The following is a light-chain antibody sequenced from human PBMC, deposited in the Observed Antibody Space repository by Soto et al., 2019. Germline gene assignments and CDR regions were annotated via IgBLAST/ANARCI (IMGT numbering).Light chain of an antibody. CDR1: QSVSSSD. Sequence: EIVLTQSPGTLSLSPGERATLSCRAIQSVSSSDLAWYQQKPGQAPRLLIYGTSSRATGIPDRFSGSGFGTDFTLTISRLEPEDFAVYYCQQYNGSPPLTFGGGTKVEIK. CDR3: QQYNGSPPLT. V-gene: IGKV3-20*01. CDR2: GTS. J-gene: IGKJ4*01.